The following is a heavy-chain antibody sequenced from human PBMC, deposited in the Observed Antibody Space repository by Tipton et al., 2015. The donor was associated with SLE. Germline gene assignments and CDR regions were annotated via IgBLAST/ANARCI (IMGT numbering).Heavy chain of an antibody. CDR1: GGSISTTDHY. D-gene: IGHD3-16*01. Sequence: TLSLTCSVSGGSISTTDHYWGWIRQPPGKGLEWIGSVFYSGNTYYNESLQSRVTISIDTSKNQFSLKLSSVTAAGTAVYYCATQGYYDSSFDYWGQGTLVTVSS. V-gene: IGHV4-39*01. CDR3: ATQGYYDSSFDY. CDR2: VFYSGNT. J-gene: IGHJ4*02.